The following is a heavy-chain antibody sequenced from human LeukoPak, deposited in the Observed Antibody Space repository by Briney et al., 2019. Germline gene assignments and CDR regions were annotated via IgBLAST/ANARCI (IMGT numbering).Heavy chain of an antibody. CDR3: VKDSEARSSSWFYYFDL. D-gene: IGHD6-13*01. CDR1: GFSIEDHS. J-gene: IGHJ2*01. CDR2: ITWNSGSI. V-gene: IGHV3-9*01. Sequence: PGGSLRLSCAASGFSIEDHSMHWVRQAPGKGLERVSGITWNSGSIQYAESVRGRFTISRDDAENSLYLQLNNLRLEDTAIYYCVKDSEARSSSWFYYFDLWGRGTLVTVSS.